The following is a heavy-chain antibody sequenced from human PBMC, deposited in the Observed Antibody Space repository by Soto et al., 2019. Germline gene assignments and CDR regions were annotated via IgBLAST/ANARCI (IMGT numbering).Heavy chain of an antibody. CDR3: AREQGEVGPDGSIAVVFFGLDY. V-gene: IGHV3-33*01. CDR2: IWYDGSNK. CDR1: GFTFSSYG. D-gene: IGHD6-19*01. Sequence: GGSLRLSCAASGFTFSSYGMHWVRQAPGKGLEWVAVIWYDGSNKYYADSVKGRFTISRDNSKNTLYLQMNSLRAEETAVYYCAREQGEVGPDGSIAVVFFGLDYWGQGTLVTVSS. J-gene: IGHJ4*02.